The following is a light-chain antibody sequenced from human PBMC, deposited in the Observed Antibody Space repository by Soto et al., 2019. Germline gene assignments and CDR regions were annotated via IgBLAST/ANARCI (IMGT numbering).Light chain of an antibody. J-gene: IGKJ2*01. CDR2: AAA. V-gene: IGKV1-12*01. Sequence: DIQMTQSPSSVSASVGDSVTITCRASQGLSSWVAWYQQKPGKAPKLLIYAAARLQSGVPSRFTGSGSGTVFALAISGQQPEDLATYYCQQAHGFPYTCGQGTKLEIK. CDR1: QGLSSW. CDR3: QQAHGFPYT.